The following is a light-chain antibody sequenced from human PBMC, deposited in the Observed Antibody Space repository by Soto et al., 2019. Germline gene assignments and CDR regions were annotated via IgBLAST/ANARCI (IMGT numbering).Light chain of an antibody. CDR2: GAS. Sequence: EIVMTPSPATLSVSPVERATLSCRASQSVSSNLAWYQQKPGQAPRLLIYGASTRATGIPARFSGSGSGTEFTLTISSLQSEDFAVYYCQQYNSWPLTFGGGTKVDIK. CDR3: QQYNSWPLT. V-gene: IGKV3-15*01. CDR1: QSVSSN. J-gene: IGKJ4*01.